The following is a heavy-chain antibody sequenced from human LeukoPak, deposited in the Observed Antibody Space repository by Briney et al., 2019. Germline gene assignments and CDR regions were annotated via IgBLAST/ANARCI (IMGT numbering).Heavy chain of an antibody. D-gene: IGHD6-19*01. V-gene: IGHV1-46*01. J-gene: IGHJ5*02. CDR3: ARDHNIAVAGSWFDP. CDR2: INPSGGST. Sequence: GASVTVSCKASGYTFTSYYMHWVRQAPGQGLEGMGIINPSGGSTSYAQKFHGTVTITRATSTSTVYMELSSLRSEDTAVYYCARDHNIAVAGSWFDPWGQGTLVTVSS. CDR1: GYTFTSYY.